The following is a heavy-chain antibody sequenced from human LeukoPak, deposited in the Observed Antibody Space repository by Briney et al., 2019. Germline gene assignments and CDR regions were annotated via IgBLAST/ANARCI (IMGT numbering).Heavy chain of an antibody. CDR2: ISGSGDRT. J-gene: IGHJ4*02. V-gene: IGHV3-23*01. CDR3: AKEWQQLVPDY. CDR1: GFTFSSHA. D-gene: IGHD6-13*01. Sequence: PGGSLRLSCAVSGFTFSSHAVSWVRQAPGRGLEWVSAISGSGDRTYYADSVKGRFTISRDNSKNTLYLQMNSLRAEDTAVYYCAKEWQQLVPDYWGQGTLVTVSS.